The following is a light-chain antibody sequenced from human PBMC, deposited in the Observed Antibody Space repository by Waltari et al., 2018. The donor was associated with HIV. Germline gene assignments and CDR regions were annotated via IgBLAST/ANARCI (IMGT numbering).Light chain of an antibody. CDR1: SSNIQTNY. CDR2: ENN. V-gene: IGLV1-51*02. CDR3: ATWDTDLIGVV. J-gene: IGLJ2*01. Sequence: QSVLTQPPAVSAAPGQRVNFSCSGSSSNIQTNYVSWYQHIPGTAPKLLIFENNERPSGIPDRFSGSKSGTSATLAVTGLQIGDEADYYCATWDTDLIGVVFGGGTKLTVL.